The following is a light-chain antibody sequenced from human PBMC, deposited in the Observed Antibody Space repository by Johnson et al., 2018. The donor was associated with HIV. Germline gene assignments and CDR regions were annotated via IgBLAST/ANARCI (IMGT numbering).Light chain of an antibody. CDR3: GTWDSSLIAGFYV. J-gene: IGLJ1*01. Sequence: QSVLTQPPSVSAAPGQKVTISCSGSSSNIGNNYVSWYQQLPGTAPKLLIYAHNKRPSGIPYRFSGSKSGTSATLGITGLQTGDEADYYCGTWDSSLIAGFYVFGTGTKVTVL. V-gene: IGLV1-51*01. CDR1: SSNIGNNY. CDR2: AHN.